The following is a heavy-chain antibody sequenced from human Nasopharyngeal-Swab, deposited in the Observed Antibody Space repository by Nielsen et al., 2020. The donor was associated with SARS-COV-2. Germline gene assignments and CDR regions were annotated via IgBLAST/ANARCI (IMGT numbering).Heavy chain of an antibody. V-gene: IGHV2-70*04. Sequence: SGPTLVKPTQTLTLTCTFSGFSLSTSGMRVSWIRQPPGKALEWLARIDWDDDKFYSTSLKTRLTISKDNSKNQVVLTMTNMDPVDTATYYCARMVPGSYGADDAFDIWGQGTMVTVSS. CDR3: ARMVPGSYGADDAFDI. CDR2: IDWDDDK. J-gene: IGHJ3*02. CDR1: GFSLSTSGMR. D-gene: IGHD1-26*01.